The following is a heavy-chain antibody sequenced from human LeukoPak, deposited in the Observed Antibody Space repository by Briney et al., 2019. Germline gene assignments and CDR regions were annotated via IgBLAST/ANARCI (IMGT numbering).Heavy chain of an antibody. D-gene: IGHD3-10*01. V-gene: IGHV3-7*01. Sequence: GGSLRLSCAASGFTFSSYWMNWARQAPGKGLEWVASINHNGNVNYYVDSVKGRFTISGDNSKNTLYLQMNSLRAEDTAVYYCAKDRSGLGSYWGQGTLVTVSS. CDR1: GFTFSSYW. CDR3: AKDRSGLGSY. CDR2: INHNGNVN. J-gene: IGHJ4*02.